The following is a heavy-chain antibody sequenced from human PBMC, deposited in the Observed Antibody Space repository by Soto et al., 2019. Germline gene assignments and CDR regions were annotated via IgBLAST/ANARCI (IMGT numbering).Heavy chain of an antibody. V-gene: IGHV4-31*03. CDR1: GGSISSGGYY. J-gene: IGHJ4*02. CDR3: ARVDTAISALDY. CDR2: IYYSGST. D-gene: IGHD5-18*01. Sequence: TLSLTCTVSGGSISSGGYYWSWIRQHPGKGLEWIGYIYYSGSTYYNPSLRSRVTISVDTSKNQFSLKLSSVTAADTAVYYCARVDTAISALDYWGQGTLVTVSS.